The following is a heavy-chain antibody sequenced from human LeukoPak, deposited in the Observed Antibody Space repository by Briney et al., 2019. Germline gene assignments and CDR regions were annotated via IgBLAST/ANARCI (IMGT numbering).Heavy chain of an antibody. D-gene: IGHD6-19*01. CDR1: GGSVSSGSYY. J-gene: IGHJ4*02. CDR3: ARVAVAGRPVDY. CDR2: IYHSGST. V-gene: IGHV4-61*01. Sequence: SETLSLTCTVSGGSVSSGSYYWSWIRQPPGKGLEWTGYIYHSGSTNYNPSLKSRVTISVDTSKNQFSLKLSSVTAADTAVYYCARVAVAGRPVDYRGQGTLVTVSS.